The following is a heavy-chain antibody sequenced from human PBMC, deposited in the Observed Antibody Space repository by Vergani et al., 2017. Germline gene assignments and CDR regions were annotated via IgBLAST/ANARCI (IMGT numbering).Heavy chain of an antibody. V-gene: IGHV4-59*12. J-gene: IGHJ5*02. CDR1: GGSTSSYY. Sequence: QLQLQESGPGLVKPSETLSLTCTVSGGSTSSYYWSWIRQPPGKGLEWIGYIYYSGSNNYNHTLKSPDTISVDTSKNQFSLKLSSVTAADTAVYYCAREREGFCSSTSCSPFDPWGQGTLVTVSA. CDR2: IYYSGSN. D-gene: IGHD2-2*01. CDR3: AREREGFCSSTSCSPFDP.